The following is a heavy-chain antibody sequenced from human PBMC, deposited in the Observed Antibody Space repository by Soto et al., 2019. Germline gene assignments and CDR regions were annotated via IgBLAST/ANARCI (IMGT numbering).Heavy chain of an antibody. J-gene: IGHJ6*02. Sequence: GGSLRLSCSASGFTFSSYAMHWVRQAPGKGLEYVSAISSNGRSTYYADSVKGRFTISRDNSKNTLYLQMSSLRAEDTAVYYCVKFSGSSWVYYSYGMDVWGQGTTVTLSS. CDR2: ISSNGRST. V-gene: IGHV3-64D*08. D-gene: IGHD6-13*01. CDR1: GFTFSSYA. CDR3: VKFSGSSWVYYSYGMDV.